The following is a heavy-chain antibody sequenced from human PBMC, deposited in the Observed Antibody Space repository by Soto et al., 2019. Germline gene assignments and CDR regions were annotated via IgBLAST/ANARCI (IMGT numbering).Heavy chain of an antibody. Sequence: GESLKISCKGSGYIFTSNWIGWGLQGPGNGLEWMGIIYPGDSDTSYSPPFQVQVTISADKSISTAYLQWSRLTAADSAMYYCARMDSSALGFDYWGQGTLVTVSS. CDR2: IYPGDSDT. J-gene: IGHJ4*02. V-gene: IGHV5-51*01. CDR1: GYIFTSNW. D-gene: IGHD3-22*01. CDR3: ARMDSSALGFDY.